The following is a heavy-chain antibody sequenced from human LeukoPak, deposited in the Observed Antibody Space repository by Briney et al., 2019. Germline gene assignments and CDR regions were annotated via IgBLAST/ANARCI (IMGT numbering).Heavy chain of an antibody. CDR1: GFTFSSYA. CDR2: INDNGDGT. CDR3: ARYIVVVVAATQYYYYYMDV. J-gene: IGHJ6*03. D-gene: IGHD2-15*01. V-gene: IGHV3-23*01. Sequence: GGSLRLSCAASGFTFSSYAMSWVRQAPGKGLKWVSTINDNGDGTYYADSVKGRFTISRDNSKNTLYLQMNSLRAEDTAVYYCARYIVVVVAATQYYYYYMDVWGKGTTVTVSS.